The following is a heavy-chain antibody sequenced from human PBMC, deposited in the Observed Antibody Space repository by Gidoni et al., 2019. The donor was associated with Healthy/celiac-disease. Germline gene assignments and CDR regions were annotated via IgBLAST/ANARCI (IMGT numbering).Heavy chain of an antibody. D-gene: IGHD1-20*01. V-gene: IGHV4-34*01. Sequence: QVQLQQWGAGLLKPSETLSLTCAVYGGSFSGYYWSWIRQPPGKGLEWIGEITHRGSTNYNPSLKSRVTISVDTSKNQFSLKLSSVTAADTAVYYCARGKYLERRKGRRYYYYMDVWGKGTTVTVSS. CDR2: ITHRGST. CDR1: GGSFSGYY. J-gene: IGHJ6*03. CDR3: ARGKYLERRKGRRYYYYMDV.